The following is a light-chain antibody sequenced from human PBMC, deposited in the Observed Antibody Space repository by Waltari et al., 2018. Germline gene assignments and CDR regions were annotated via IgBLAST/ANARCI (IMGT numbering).Light chain of an antibody. CDR2: DVS. CDR1: SSDVGGYNY. J-gene: IGLJ2*01. CDR3: CSFAGSHTYVV. V-gene: IGLV2-11*01. Sequence: QSALTQPRSVSGSPGQSVTISCTGTSSDVGGYNYVPWYQQHPGKAPKPMIYDVSKRPSGVPDRFSGSKSGNTASLTISGLQTEDEADYYCCSFAGSHTYVVFGGGTKLTVL.